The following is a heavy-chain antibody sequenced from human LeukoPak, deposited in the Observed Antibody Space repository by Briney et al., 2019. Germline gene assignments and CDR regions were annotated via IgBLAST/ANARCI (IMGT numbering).Heavy chain of an antibody. D-gene: IGHD2-15*01. Sequence: GGSLRLSCAASGFAFSDFWMSWVRQAPGKGLEWVANIRHDGNAKNYVPSVRGRFTISRDNAKNSLYLQMNSLTVEDTAVYYCVTSHDSAGNDWGQGTLVTVSS. V-gene: IGHV3-7*01. CDR1: GFAFSDFW. CDR2: IRHDGNAK. J-gene: IGHJ4*02. CDR3: VTSHDSAGND.